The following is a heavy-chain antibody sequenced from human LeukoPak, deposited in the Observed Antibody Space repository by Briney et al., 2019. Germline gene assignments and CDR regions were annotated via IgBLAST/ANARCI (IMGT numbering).Heavy chain of an antibody. Sequence: GRSLRLFCAASGFTFRSYGMYWVRQAPGKGLEWVAVISYDGSNKYYADSVKGRFTISRDNAKNTLYLQMNSLRSEDTAVYYCARDRGYSQDYWGQGTLVIVSS. V-gene: IGHV3-30*03. CDR3: ARDRGYSQDY. CDR2: ISYDGSNK. CDR1: GFTFRSYG. J-gene: IGHJ4*02. D-gene: IGHD5-18*01.